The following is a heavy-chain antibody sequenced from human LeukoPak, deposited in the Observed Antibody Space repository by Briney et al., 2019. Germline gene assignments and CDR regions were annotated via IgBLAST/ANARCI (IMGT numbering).Heavy chain of an antibody. CDR1: GFTFSNYG. Sequence: PGRPLRLSCVASGFTFSNYGMNWVRHAPGEGLECVSIITSGVGITYYADSVKGRFTISRDNSKNTLYLQMNSLRAEDTDVYYCAKYGLWFGELLSPMSYYYYYGMDVWGQGTTVTVSS. CDR2: ITSGVGIT. D-gene: IGHD3-10*01. J-gene: IGHJ6*02. V-gene: IGHV3-23*01. CDR3: AKYGLWFGELLSPMSYYYYYGMDV.